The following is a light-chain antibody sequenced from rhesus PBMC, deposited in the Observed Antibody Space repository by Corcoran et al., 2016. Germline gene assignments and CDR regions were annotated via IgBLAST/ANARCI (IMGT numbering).Light chain of an antibody. J-gene: IGKJ1*01. CDR1: ENVNNY. V-gene: IGKV1-74*01. Sequence: DIQMTQSPSSLSASVGDRVTITCRASENVNNYLDWYQQIPGKAPKLLIYKASPLKSGVPSRFSGSGFGTDYTFTISSLQPEDVATYYCQHGYGTPRTFGQGTKVEIK. CDR2: KAS. CDR3: QHGYGTPRT.